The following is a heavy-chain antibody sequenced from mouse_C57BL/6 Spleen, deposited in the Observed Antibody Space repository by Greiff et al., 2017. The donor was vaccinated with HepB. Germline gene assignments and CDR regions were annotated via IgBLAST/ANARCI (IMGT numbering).Heavy chain of an antibody. CDR2: INYDGSST. Sequence: EVKVEESEGGLVQPGSSMKLSCTASGFTFSDYYMAWVRQVPEKGLEWVANINYDGSSTYYLDSLKSRFIISRDNAKNILYLQMSSLKSEDTATYYCARVGTDWDASYWYFDVWGTGTTVTVSS. CDR3: ARVGTDWDASYWYFDV. J-gene: IGHJ1*03. D-gene: IGHD4-1*01. V-gene: IGHV5-16*01. CDR1: GFTFSDYY.